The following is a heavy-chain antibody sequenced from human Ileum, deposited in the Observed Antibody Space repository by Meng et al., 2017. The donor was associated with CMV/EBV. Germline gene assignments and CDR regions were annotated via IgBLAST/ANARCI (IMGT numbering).Heavy chain of an antibody. J-gene: IGHJ4*02. CDR3: VRGNWVSDF. V-gene: IGHV4-34*01. CDR2: INYRGSI. D-gene: IGHD7-27*01. Sequence: QVEVQQCGAEVLKPSQSLSLLHTVYAVTFTCYHWTWIRQPPGKGPEWIGEINYRGSIHYNPSLESRVTISLDMSTYQLSLKLNSVTAADTAVYYCVRGNWVSDFWGQGTLVTVSS. CDR1: AVTFTCYH.